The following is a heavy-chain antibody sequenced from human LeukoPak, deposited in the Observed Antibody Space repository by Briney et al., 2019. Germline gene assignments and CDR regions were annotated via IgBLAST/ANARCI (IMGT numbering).Heavy chain of an antibody. V-gene: IGHV3-33*01. Sequence: PGRSLRLSCAASGFTFSSYGMHWVRQAPGKGLEWVAVIWYDGSNKYYADSVKGRFTISRDNSKNTLYLQMNSLRAEDTAVYYCAREVLRLLEGHYGMDVWGQGTTVTVSS. J-gene: IGHJ6*02. CDR3: AREVLRLLEGHYGMDV. CDR2: IWYDGSNK. CDR1: GFTFSSYG. D-gene: IGHD3-3*01.